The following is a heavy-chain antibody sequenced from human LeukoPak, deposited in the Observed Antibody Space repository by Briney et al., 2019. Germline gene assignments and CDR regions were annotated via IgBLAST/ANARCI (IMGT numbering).Heavy chain of an antibody. J-gene: IGHJ6*02. CDR3: ARGAITAFGVISAKTKLNYLYYGMDV. Sequence: SETLSLTCAVYGGSFSGYYWSWVRQPPGKGLEWIGEINHSGSTNYNPSLESRVTTSVDTSKNQFSLKLSSVTAADTAVYYCARGAITAFGVISAKTKLNYLYYGMDVWGQGTTVTVSS. D-gene: IGHD3-3*01. V-gene: IGHV4-34*01. CDR2: INHSGST. CDR1: GGSFSGYY.